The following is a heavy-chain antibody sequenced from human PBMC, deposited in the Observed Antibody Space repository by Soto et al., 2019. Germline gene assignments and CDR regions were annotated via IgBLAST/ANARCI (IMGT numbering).Heavy chain of an antibody. V-gene: IGHV4-39*07. J-gene: IGHJ4*02. CDR1: GGSISSSSYY. CDR3: ARSDGRY. Sequence: PSETLSIACTVSGGSISSSSYYWGWIRQPPGKGLEGIGSIYYSGSTYYNPSLKSRVTISVDTSKNQFSLKLSSVTAADTAVYYCARSDGRYWGQGTLVTVSS. CDR2: IYYSGST.